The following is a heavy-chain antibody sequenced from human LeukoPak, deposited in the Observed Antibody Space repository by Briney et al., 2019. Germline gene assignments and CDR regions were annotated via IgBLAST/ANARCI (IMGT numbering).Heavy chain of an antibody. Sequence: GSLRLSCATSGFTLSSYWMHWVRQVPGKGLEWLSRINNDGVSTSYADSVKGRFTISRDNAKNTLYLRMNSLRAEDTAIYYCAREPLSGGYGGTIDYWGQGTLVTVSS. V-gene: IGHV3-74*01. CDR3: AREPLSGGYGGTIDY. CDR2: INNDGVST. D-gene: IGHD5-12*01. CDR1: GFTLSSYW. J-gene: IGHJ4*02.